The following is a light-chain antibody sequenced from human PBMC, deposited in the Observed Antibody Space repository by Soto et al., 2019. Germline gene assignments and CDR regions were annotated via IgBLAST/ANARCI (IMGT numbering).Light chain of an antibody. CDR1: SSDVGSYNL. CDR2: EGS. Sequence: QSALTQPASVSGSPGQSITISCTGTSSDVGSYNLVSWYQQHPGKAPKLMIYEGSKRPSGVSNRFSGSKSGNTASLTISGLQAEDEADYYCCSYAGSSTFLYVFGTGTKLTAL. V-gene: IGLV2-23*03. J-gene: IGLJ1*01. CDR3: CSYAGSSTFLYV.